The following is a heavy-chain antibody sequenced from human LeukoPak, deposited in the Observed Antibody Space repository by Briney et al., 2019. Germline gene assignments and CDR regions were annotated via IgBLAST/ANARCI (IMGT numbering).Heavy chain of an antibody. D-gene: IGHD6-19*01. V-gene: IGHV3-73*01. J-gene: IGHJ4*02. CDR1: GFPFSDYA. CDR2: IRGKTNSYAT. CDR3: TGGSGWYSPDY. Sequence: GGSLRLSCAASGFPFSDYAMTWVRQASGKGLEWVGHIRGKTNSYATAYAASVRGRFTISRDDSKNTAYLQMNSLKTEDTAVYYCTGGSGWYSPDYWGQGTLVTVSS.